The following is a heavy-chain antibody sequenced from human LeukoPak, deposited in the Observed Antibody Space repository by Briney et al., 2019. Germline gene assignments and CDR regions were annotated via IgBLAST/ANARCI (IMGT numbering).Heavy chain of an antibody. CDR2: INHSGST. Sequence: SETPSLTCAVYGGSFSGYYWSWIRQPPGKGLEWIGEINHSGSTNYNPSLKSRVTISVDTSKNQFSLKLSSVTAADTAVYYCARSNWGADFDYWGQGTLVTVSS. CDR1: GGSFSGYY. J-gene: IGHJ4*02. CDR3: ARSNWGADFDY. D-gene: IGHD7-27*01. V-gene: IGHV4-34*01.